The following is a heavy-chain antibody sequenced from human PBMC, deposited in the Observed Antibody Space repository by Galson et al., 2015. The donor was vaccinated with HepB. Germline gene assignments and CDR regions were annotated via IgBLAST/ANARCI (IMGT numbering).Heavy chain of an antibody. Sequence: QSGAEVKKPGASVKVSCKASGYTFTSYGISWVRQAPGQGLEWMEWISAYNGNTNYAQKLQGRVTMTTDTSTSTAYMELRSLRSDDTAVYYCARDQDVSSWYEVGNWFDPWGQGTLVTVSS. J-gene: IGHJ5*02. CDR2: ISAYNGNT. CDR3: ARDQDVSSWYEVGNWFDP. V-gene: IGHV1-18*01. D-gene: IGHD6-13*01. CDR1: GYTFTSYG.